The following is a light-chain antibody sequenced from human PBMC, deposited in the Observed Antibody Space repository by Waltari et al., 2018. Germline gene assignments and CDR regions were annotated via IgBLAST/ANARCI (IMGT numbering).Light chain of an antibody. CDR3: QQSHSSPYT. CDR2: STS. Sequence: DIQMTQSPSSLSASVGDRVTITCRASQRFSTHLHWYQQRPGKAPTLLIYSTSTLQGGVPSRFSGSGSGTDFTLTISSLQPEDFATYFCQQSHSSPYTFGQGTKLEIK. V-gene: IGKV1-39*01. J-gene: IGKJ2*01. CDR1: QRFSTH.